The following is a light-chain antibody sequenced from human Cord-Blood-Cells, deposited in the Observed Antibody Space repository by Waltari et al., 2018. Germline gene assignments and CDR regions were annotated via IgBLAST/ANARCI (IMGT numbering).Light chain of an antibody. Sequence: SSELTQDPAVSVALGQTVRITCQGDSLRSYYASWYQQKPGQAPVLVIYGKNNRPSGIPYRFSGSSSVNTASLTITGAQAEDEADYDCNSRDSSGNHYVFGTGTKVTVL. CDR3: NSRDSSGNHYV. CDR2: GKN. V-gene: IGLV3-19*01. CDR1: SLRSYY. J-gene: IGLJ1*01.